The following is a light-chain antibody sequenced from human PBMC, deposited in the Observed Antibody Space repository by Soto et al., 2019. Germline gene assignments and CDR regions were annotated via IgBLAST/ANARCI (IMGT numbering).Light chain of an antibody. Sequence: EIVFTQSPATLSLSPGEGATLSCRASQSVSSYLAWYQQKPGQAPRLLIYDASNRATGIPARFSGSGSGTDFTLTISSLEPEDFAVYYCQQRSNWPRTLGQGTKVDIK. CDR3: QQRSNWPRT. J-gene: IGKJ1*01. CDR2: DAS. V-gene: IGKV3-11*01. CDR1: QSVSSY.